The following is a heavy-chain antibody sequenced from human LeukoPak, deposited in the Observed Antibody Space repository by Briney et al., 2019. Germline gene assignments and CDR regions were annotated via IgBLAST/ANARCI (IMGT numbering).Heavy chain of an antibody. V-gene: IGHV3-23*01. J-gene: IGHJ4*02. CDR2: VSNSGDTT. CDR1: GFTFSTYG. D-gene: IGHD3-16*01. CDR3: ANIGSSTFGSTGF. Sequence: GGSLRLSCVASGFTFSTYGMIWVRQAPGKGPERVSLVSNSGDTTNYADSVKGRFTISRDNSKNTLYLQMDSLRAEDTAAYYCANIGSSTFGSTGFWGQGTLVTVSS.